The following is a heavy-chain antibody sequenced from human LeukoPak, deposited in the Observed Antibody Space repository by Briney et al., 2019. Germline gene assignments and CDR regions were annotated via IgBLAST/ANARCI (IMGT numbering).Heavy chain of an antibody. V-gene: IGHV3-30-3*01. CDR1: GFTFSRYA. J-gene: IGHJ6*02. Sequence: GGPLRLSCAASGFTFSRYAMHWVRQAPGKGLEWVAGLSYDGSDKFHADSVKGRFTISRDNSKNTLYLQMNSLRGEDMAVYYCASVRGHSSADGMDVWGQGTTVTVSS. D-gene: IGHD3-22*01. CDR2: LSYDGSDK. CDR3: ASVRGHSSADGMDV.